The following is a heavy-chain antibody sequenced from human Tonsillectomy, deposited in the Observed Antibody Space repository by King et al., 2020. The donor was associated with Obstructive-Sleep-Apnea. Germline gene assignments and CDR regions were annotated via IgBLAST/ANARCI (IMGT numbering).Heavy chain of an antibody. J-gene: IGHJ4*02. V-gene: IGHV3-11*01. CDR3: ARSPTVTHPYFDI. D-gene: IGHD4-17*01. CDR1: GFVFSDFY. Sequence: VPLVESGGALVKPGGSLTLSCAASGFVFSDFYMSWIRQAPGKGLEWISYISHTGTTTYYADSVKGRFTISRANGMNSLYLHMDSLRAEDTAIFYCARSPTVTHPYFDIWGQGTLVTVSS. CDR2: ISHTGTTT.